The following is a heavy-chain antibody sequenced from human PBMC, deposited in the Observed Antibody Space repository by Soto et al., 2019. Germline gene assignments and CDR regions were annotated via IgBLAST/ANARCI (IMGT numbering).Heavy chain of an antibody. CDR1: GYTFTGYY. V-gene: IGHV1-2*04. J-gene: IGHJ6*02. Sequence: QVQLVQSGAEVKKPGASVKVSCKASGYTFTGYYMHWVRQAPGQGLEWMGWINPNSGGTNYAQKCQGWVTMTRDTSISTAYMELSRLRSDDTAVYYCARTGSPIRDDFWSGYYGGMDVWGQGTTVTVSS. CDR2: INPNSGGT. D-gene: IGHD3-3*01. CDR3: ARTGSPIRDDFWSGYYGGMDV.